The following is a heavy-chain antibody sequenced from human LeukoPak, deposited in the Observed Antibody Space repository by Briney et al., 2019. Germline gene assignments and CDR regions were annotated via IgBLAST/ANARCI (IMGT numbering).Heavy chain of an antibody. CDR2: IYHSGST. V-gene: IGHV4-30-2*01. CDR1: GGSISSGGYS. D-gene: IGHD3-22*01. CDR3: ASQYYDSSGYYYVRDY. Sequence: SQTLSLTCAVSGGSISSGGYSWSWIRQPPGKGLGWIGYIYHSGSTYYNPSLKSRVTISVDRSKNQFSLKLSSVTAADTAVYYCASQYYDSSGYYYVRDYWGQGTLVTVSS. J-gene: IGHJ4*02.